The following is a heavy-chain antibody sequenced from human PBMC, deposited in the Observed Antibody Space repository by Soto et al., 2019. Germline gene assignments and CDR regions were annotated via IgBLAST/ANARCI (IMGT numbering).Heavy chain of an antibody. V-gene: IGHV3-23*01. D-gene: IGHD3-22*01. J-gene: IGHJ6*02. Sequence: GGSLRLSCAASGFTFSSYAMSWVRQAPGKGLEWVSAISGSGGSTYYADSVKGRFTISRDNSKNTLYLQMNSLRAEDTAVYYCAKAQRVNYYDSSGYHYYGMDVWGQGTTVTVSS. CDR3: AKAQRVNYYDSSGYHYYGMDV. CDR2: ISGSGGST. CDR1: GFTFSSYA.